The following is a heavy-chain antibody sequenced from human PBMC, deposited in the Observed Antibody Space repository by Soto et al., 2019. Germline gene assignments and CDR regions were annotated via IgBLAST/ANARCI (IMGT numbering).Heavy chain of an antibody. CDR3: ARAYYDSSGKLYYYYYGMDV. D-gene: IGHD3-22*01. CDR1: GGTFSSYA. V-gene: IGHV1-69*01. CDR2: IIPIFGTA. Sequence: QVQLVQSGAEVKKPGSSVKVSCKASGGTFSSYAISWVRQAPGQGLEWMGGIIPIFGTANYAQKFQGRVTITADESTSTAYMELSTLRSEDTAVYYCARAYYDSSGKLYYYYYGMDVWGQGTTVTVSS. J-gene: IGHJ6*02.